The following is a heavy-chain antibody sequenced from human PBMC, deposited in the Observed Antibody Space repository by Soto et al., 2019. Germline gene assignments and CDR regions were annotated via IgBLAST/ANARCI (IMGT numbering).Heavy chain of an antibody. CDR2: INPNSGGT. CDR3: ARVFVGATIQIGY. V-gene: IGHV1-2*02. D-gene: IGHD1-26*01. J-gene: IGHJ4*02. Sequence: ASVKVSCKASGYTFTGYYMHLVRQAPGQGLEWMGWINPNSGGTNYAQKFQGRVTMTRDTSISTAYMELSRLRSDDTAVYYCARVFVGATIQIGYWGQGTLVT. CDR1: GYTFTGYY.